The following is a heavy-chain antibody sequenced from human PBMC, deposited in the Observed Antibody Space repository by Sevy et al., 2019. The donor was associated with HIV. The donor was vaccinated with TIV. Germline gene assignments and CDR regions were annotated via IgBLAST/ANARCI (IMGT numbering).Heavy chain of an antibody. CDR1: GGSISSYY. CDR3: ARGEGFGETLNLYYFDY. CDR2: IYTSGST. V-gene: IGHV4-4*07. J-gene: IGHJ4*02. Sequence: SETLSLTCTVSGGSISSYYWSWIRQPAGKGLEWIGRIYTSGSTNYNPSLKSRVTMSLDTSKNQFSLKLSSVTAADTAVYYCARGEGFGETLNLYYFDYWGQGTLVTVSS. D-gene: IGHD3-10*01.